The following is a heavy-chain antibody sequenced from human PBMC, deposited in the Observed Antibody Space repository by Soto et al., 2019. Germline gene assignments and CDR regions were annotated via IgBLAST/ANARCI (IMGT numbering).Heavy chain of an antibody. J-gene: IGHJ6*02. CDR2: IWYDGSNK. CDR1: GFTFSSYG. D-gene: IGHD6-13*01. Sequence: QVQLVESGGGVVQPGRSLRLSCAASGFTFSSYGMHWVRQAPGKGLEWVAGIWYDGSNKYYADSVKGRFTISRDNSKNTLYLQMNSLRAEDTAVYYCARDRGVIAAALRVSYGMDVWGQGTTVTVSS. V-gene: IGHV3-33*01. CDR3: ARDRGVIAAALRVSYGMDV.